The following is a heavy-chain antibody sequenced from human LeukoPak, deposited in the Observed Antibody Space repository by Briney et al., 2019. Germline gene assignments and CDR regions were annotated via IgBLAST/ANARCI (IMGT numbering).Heavy chain of an antibody. Sequence: GGSLRLSCAASGFTFSSYSMNWVRQAPGKGLEWVSSISSSSSYIYYADSVKGRFTISRDNAKNSLYLQMNSLRAEDTAVYYCARVGSSSWNYYYMDVWGKGTTVTVSS. D-gene: IGHD6-13*01. CDR2: ISSSSSYI. J-gene: IGHJ6*03. V-gene: IGHV3-21*01. CDR3: ARVGSSSWNYYYMDV. CDR1: GFTFSSYS.